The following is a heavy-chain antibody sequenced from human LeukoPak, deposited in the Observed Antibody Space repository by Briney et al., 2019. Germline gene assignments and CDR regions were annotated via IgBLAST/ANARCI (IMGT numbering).Heavy chain of an antibody. V-gene: IGHV3-66*01. CDR1: GFTVSSNY. J-gene: IGHJ4*02. CDR2: IYSSDKT. CDR3: ASRGFNYGTEY. Sequence: GGSLRLSCAASGFTVSSNYMSWVRQAPGKGLERVSVIYSSDKTYYADSVKGRFTISRDNSKNTLYLQMNRLRVEDTAMYYCASRGFNYGTEYWGQGNLVTVSS. D-gene: IGHD5-18*01.